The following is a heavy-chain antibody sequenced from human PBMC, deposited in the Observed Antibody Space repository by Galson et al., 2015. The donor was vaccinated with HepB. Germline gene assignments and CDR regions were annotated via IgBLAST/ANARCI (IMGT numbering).Heavy chain of an antibody. CDR1: GGSISSGYYY. Sequence: TLSLTCTVSGGSISSGYYYWSWIRQPVGKGLEWIGRVYNSGNTNYNPSLKSRVTMSVDTSKNQFSLKLSSVTAADTAVYYCVNKDYSYSSGRDYWGQGTLVTVSS. CDR2: VYNSGNT. J-gene: IGHJ4*02. CDR3: VNKDYSYSSGRDY. D-gene: IGHD6-6*01. V-gene: IGHV4-61*02.